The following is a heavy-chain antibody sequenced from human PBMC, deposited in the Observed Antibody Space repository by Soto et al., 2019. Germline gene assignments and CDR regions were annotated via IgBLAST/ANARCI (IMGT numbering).Heavy chain of an antibody. Sequence: KKTAASVKVSCKASGGTFSSYAISWVRQAPGQGLEWMGGIIPIFGTANYAQKFQGRVTITADESTSTAYMELSSLRSEDTAVYYCARGFPQQHNDYWGQGTLVTVSS. V-gene: IGHV1-69*13. D-gene: IGHD6-13*01. J-gene: IGHJ4*02. CDR2: IIPIFGTA. CDR3: ARGFPQQHNDY. CDR1: GGTFSSYA.